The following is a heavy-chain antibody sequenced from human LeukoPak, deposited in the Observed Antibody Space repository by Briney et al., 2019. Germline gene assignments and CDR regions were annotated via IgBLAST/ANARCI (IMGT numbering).Heavy chain of an antibody. V-gene: IGHV5-51*01. CDR2: IYPGDSDT. Sequence: GESLKISCKGSGSSFSNYWLAWVRRMPGKGLEWMGIIYPGDSDTRYSPSFQGQVTISADKSINTAYLQWSSLKASDTAMYYCARDDYYGSGSYYNNFDYWGQGTLVTVSS. J-gene: IGHJ4*02. CDR3: ARDDYYGSGSYYNNFDY. D-gene: IGHD3-10*01. CDR1: GSSFSNYW.